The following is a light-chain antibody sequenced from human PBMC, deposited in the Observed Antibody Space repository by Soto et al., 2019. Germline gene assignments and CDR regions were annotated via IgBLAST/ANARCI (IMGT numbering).Light chain of an antibody. CDR1: QSVSSTY. Sequence: ENVLTQSPGTLSLSTGERAILSCRASQSVSSTYLAWYQQKPGQAPRLLIYGASSRATGIPDRFSGSGSGTDFTLTISRLEPEDFAVYYCQQYENSPITFGQGTKVDI. J-gene: IGKJ1*01. CDR3: QQYENSPIT. V-gene: IGKV3-20*01. CDR2: GAS.